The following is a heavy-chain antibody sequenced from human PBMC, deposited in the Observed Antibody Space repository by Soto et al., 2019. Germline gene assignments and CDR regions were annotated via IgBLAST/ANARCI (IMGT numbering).Heavy chain of an antibody. CDR1: GYTFTNYG. CDR2: ISAYNGDT. V-gene: IGHV1-18*01. CDR3: ARVRQVVGYFYYHMDV. J-gene: IGHJ6*03. Sequence: QVQLLQSGAEVKKPGASVKVSCKASGYTFTNYGITWVRQAPGQGLEWMGWISAYNGDTHYTQRLQRRVTMTTDTCTSTGYTELRGLRSDDTAVYYCARVRQVVGYFYYHMDVWGKGTTV. D-gene: IGHD6-6*01.